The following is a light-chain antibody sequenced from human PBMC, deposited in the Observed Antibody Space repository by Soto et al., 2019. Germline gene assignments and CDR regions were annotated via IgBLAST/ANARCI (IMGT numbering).Light chain of an antibody. CDR1: SSNIGSNY. CDR2: RNN. CDR3: AAWDDSLSGAV. V-gene: IGLV1-47*01. Sequence: QSVLTQPPSASGTPGQRVTISCSGSSSNIGSNYVYWYQQLPGTAPKLLIYRNNQRPSGVPGRFSGSKSGTSASLAISGLRSEDEAEHYCAAWDDSLSGAVFGGGTQLTVL. J-gene: IGLJ7*01.